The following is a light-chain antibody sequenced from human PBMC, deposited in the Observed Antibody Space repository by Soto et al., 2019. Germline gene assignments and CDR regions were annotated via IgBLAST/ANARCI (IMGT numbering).Light chain of an antibody. J-gene: IGKJ5*01. CDR3: QQSSKWPIT. Sequence: DSQMTQSPSTLSGSVGDRVTITCRASQTISSWLAWYQQKPGKAPKLLIYKASTLKSGVPSRFSGSGSGTEFTLTINSLQSEDFAVYYCQQSSKWPITFGQGTRLEIK. CDR1: QTISSW. CDR2: KAS. V-gene: IGKV1-5*03.